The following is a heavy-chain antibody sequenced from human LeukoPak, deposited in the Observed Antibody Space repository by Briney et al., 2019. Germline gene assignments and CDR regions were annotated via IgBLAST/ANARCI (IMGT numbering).Heavy chain of an antibody. Sequence: GGSLRLSCGVSGFIFSDYWMNWVRQAPGKGLEWVASIKQDGGEKSYVDSVKGRFTISRDNAKNSLYLQMSSLRAEDTAVYYCARDGTAAGLYFDLWGQGTPVTVSS. CDR1: GFIFSDYW. J-gene: IGHJ4*01. V-gene: IGHV3-7*01. CDR2: IKQDGGEK. D-gene: IGHD6-13*01. CDR3: ARDGTAAGLYFDL.